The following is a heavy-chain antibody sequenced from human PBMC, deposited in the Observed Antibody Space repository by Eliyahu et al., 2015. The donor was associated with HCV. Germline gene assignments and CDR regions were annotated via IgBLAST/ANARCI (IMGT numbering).Heavy chain of an antibody. CDR1: RGSFXNFX. Sequence: QVQLQQWGAGLLKPSETLSLTCXXSRGSFXNFXWSWIRQPPGKGLEWIGEISHSGSTNYHPSLKSRVAISIDPSKSQFSLKVTSVTAADTAMYYCARGRGFVVEPPSLISWFGPWGQGSLVNVSS. CDR2: ISHSGST. CDR3: ARGRGFVVEPPSLISWFGP. J-gene: IGHJ5*02. V-gene: IGHV4-34*02. D-gene: IGHD2-21*01.